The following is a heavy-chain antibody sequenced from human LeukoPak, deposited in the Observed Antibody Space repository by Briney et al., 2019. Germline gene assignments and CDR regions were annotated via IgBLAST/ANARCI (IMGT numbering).Heavy chain of an antibody. V-gene: IGHV4-31*03. D-gene: IGHD5-24*01. J-gene: IGHJ4*02. CDR1: GGSITSGGYY. CDR3: ARGLQGVFDY. CDR2: IYDSGTT. Sequence: SETLSLTCTVSGGSITSGGYYWSWIRQHPGKGREWIGYIYDSGTTYYNPSLKSRVTISVDTSKNQFFLKLSSVTAADTAVYYCARGLQGVFDYWGQGTLVTVSS.